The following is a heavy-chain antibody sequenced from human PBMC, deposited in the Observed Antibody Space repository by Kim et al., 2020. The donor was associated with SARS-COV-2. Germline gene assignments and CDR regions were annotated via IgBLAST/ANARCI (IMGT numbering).Heavy chain of an antibody. CDR1: GFIFSTYS. J-gene: IGHJ2*01. V-gene: IGHV3-48*04. Sequence: GGSLRLSCAASGFIFSTYSMNWVRQAPGKGLEWVSYISRSGSTIYSADSVKGRFTISRDNAKNSLYLQMNSLRAEDTAVYFCARAPLLYGSGSYFSYWYFDLWGRGTLVTVSS. D-gene: IGHD3-10*01. CDR3: ARAPLLYGSGSYFSYWYFDL. CDR2: ISRSGSTI.